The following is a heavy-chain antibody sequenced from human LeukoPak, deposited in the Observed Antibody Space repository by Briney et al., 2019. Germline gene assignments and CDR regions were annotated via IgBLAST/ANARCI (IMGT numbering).Heavy chain of an antibody. CDR3: ATITYYYGSGSHGWFDP. V-gene: IGHV1-24*01. D-gene: IGHD3-10*01. CDR2: FDPEDGET. CDR1: GYTLTELS. J-gene: IGHJ5*02. Sequence: ASVKVSCKVSGYTLTELSMHWVRQAPGKGLEWMGGFDPEDGETIYAQKFQGRVTMTEDTSTDTAYMELSSLRSEDTAVYYCATITYYYGSGSHGWFDPWGQGTLVTVSS.